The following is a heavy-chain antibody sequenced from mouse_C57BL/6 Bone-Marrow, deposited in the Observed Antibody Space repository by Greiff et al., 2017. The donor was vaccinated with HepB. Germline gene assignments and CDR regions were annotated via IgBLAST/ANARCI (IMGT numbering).Heavy chain of an antibody. CDR2: ISDGGSYT. CDR3: AGGGYYGSSFAMDY. J-gene: IGHJ4*01. D-gene: IGHD1-1*01. CDR1: GFTFSSYA. Sequence: EVMLVESGGGLVKPGGSLKLSCAASGFTFSSYAMSWVRQTPEKRLEWVATISDGGSYTYYPDNVKGRFTISRDNAKNNLYLQMSHLKSEDTAMYYCAGGGYYGSSFAMDYCGRGTSITVSS. V-gene: IGHV5-4*03.